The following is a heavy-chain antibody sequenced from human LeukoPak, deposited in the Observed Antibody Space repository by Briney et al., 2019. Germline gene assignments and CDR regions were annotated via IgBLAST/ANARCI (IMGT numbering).Heavy chain of an antibody. CDR2: ISGSGGST. J-gene: IGHJ4*02. D-gene: IGHD2-2*01. CDR3: AKTHHIVVVPEYYFDY. CDR1: GFTFSSYA. V-gene: IGHV3-23*01. Sequence: PGGSLRLSCAASGFTFSSYAMSWVRQAPGKGLEWVSAISGSGGSTYYADSVKGRFTISRDNSKNTLYLQMNSLRAEDTAVYYCAKTHHIVVVPEYYFDYWGQGTLVTVSS.